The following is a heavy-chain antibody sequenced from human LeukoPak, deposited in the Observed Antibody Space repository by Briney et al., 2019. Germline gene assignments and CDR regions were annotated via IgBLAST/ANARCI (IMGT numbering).Heavy chain of an antibody. J-gene: IGHJ4*02. V-gene: IGHV1-8*03. CDR2: MNPNSANA. CDR3: ARRRVGTHFDY. Sequence: ASVKVSRKASGYTFTSYDINWVRQATGQGLEWMGWMNPNSANADYAQKFQGRVTITRNTSISTAYMELSSLRFEDTAVYYCARRRVGTHFDYWGQGTLVTVSS. CDR1: GYTFTSYD. D-gene: IGHD1-14*01.